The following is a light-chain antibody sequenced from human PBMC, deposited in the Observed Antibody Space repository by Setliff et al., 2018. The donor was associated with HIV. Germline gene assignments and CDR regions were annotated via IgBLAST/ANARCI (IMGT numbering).Light chain of an antibody. CDR1: QNILYSSNNKNY. V-gene: IGKV4-1*01. CDR3: QQYWSNSET. J-gene: IGKJ2*01. Sequence: DIVMTQSPDSLAASLGARATINCKSSQNILYSSNNKNYLAWYQQKPGQPPKLLIYWASIRASGVPDRFSASGSGTDFTLTISSLQAEDVAIYYCQQYWSNSETFGQGTKVDIK. CDR2: WAS.